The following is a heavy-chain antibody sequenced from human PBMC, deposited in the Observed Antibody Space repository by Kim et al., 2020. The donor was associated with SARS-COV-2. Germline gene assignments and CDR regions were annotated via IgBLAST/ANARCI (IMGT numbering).Heavy chain of an antibody. Sequence: SVKGRFTISRDNSKNTLYLQMNSLRAEDTAVYYCARENRALGGYSYGLDYWGQGTLVTVSS. D-gene: IGHD5-18*01. J-gene: IGHJ4*02. CDR3: ARENRALGGYSYGLDY. V-gene: IGHV3-30*01.